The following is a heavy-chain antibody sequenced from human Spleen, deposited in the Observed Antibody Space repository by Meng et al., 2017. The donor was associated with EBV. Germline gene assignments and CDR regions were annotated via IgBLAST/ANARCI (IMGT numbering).Heavy chain of an antibody. V-gene: IGHV4-30-4*01. J-gene: IGHJ4*02. Sequence: VSLRELGAGPVKPSQTLSLTCVVSGGSIIRHGYYCSWIRQSPGKGLEWIGYIYYTESTYYNPSLKSRVAISVDTSKNHFSLNLRSVTAADTALYYFARTNWSAPYNYDDWGQGTLVTVSS. CDR2: IYYTEST. D-gene: IGHD1-1*01. CDR1: GGSIIRHGYY. CDR3: ARTNWSAPYNYDD.